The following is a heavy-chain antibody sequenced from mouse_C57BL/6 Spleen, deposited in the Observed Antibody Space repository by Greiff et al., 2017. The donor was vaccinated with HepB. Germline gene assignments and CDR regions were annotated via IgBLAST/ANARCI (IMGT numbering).Heavy chain of an antibody. D-gene: IGHD1-1*01. CDR2: IYPRSGNT. J-gene: IGHJ1*03. Sequence: VKLQESGAELARPGASVKLSCKASGYTFTSYGISWVKQRTGQGLEWIGEIYPRSGNTYYNEKFKGKATLTADKSSSTAYMELRSLTSEDSAVYFCARSHYYGSSLYWYFDVWGTGTTVTVSS. CDR1: GYTFTSYG. CDR3: ARSHYYGSSLYWYFDV. V-gene: IGHV1-81*01.